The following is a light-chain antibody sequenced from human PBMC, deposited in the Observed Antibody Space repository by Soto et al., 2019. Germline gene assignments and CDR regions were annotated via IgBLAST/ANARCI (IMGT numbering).Light chain of an antibody. CDR1: SSDVGGYNY. Sequence: QSALTQPPSASGSPGQSVTISCTGTSSDVGGYNYVSWYQQHPGKAPKLMIYEVSKRPSGVPDRFSGSKSGTTASLTVSGLQAEDEAEYDCSSYAGGNNFKVVFGGGTKLTVL. V-gene: IGLV2-8*01. CDR3: SSYAGGNNFKVV. J-gene: IGLJ2*01. CDR2: EVS.